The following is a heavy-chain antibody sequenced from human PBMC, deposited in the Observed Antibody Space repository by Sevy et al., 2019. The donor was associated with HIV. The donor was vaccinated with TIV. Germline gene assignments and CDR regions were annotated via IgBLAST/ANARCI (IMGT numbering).Heavy chain of an antibody. CDR1: GFTFSTHG. Sequence: GGSLRLSCAASGFTFSTHGMHWVRQAPGKGLEWVAVISYHGRNKFYGDSVEGRFTISRDNSKKTLYLQMNSLRTEETAVYYCARDPRDDFWSGNYGMDVWGQGTTVTVSS. J-gene: IGHJ6*02. CDR2: ISYHGRNK. CDR3: ARDPRDDFWSGNYGMDV. V-gene: IGHV3-30*03. D-gene: IGHD3-3*01.